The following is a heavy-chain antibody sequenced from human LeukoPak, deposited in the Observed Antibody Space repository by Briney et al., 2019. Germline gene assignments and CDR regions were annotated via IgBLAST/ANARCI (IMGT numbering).Heavy chain of an antibody. CDR3: ARSLFPFFDY. V-gene: IGHV3-48*03. CDR1: GFTFSRYE. J-gene: IGHJ4*02. Sequence: GGSLRLSCAASGFTFSRYEMNWVRQAPGKGLEWVSYISSSGSSIYYADSVKGRFTISRDNAKNLLFLQMNSLRAEDTAIYHCARSLFPFFDYWGQGSPVTVSS. D-gene: IGHD3-3*01. CDR2: ISSSGSSI.